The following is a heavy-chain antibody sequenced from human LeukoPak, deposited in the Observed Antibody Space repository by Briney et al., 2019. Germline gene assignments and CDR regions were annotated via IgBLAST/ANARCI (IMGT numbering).Heavy chain of an antibody. CDR3: AKTEFWSGYYGYFDF. CDR1: GFTFSSYG. D-gene: IGHD3-3*01. V-gene: IGHV3-30*02. CDR2: IWYDGSNK. Sequence: GGSLRLSCAASGFTFSSYGMHWVRQAPGKGLEWVAVIWYDGSNKYYVDSVKGRFTISRDNSKNTLYLQMNSLRAEDTAVYFCAKTEFWSGYYGYFDFWGQGTLVTVSS. J-gene: IGHJ4*02.